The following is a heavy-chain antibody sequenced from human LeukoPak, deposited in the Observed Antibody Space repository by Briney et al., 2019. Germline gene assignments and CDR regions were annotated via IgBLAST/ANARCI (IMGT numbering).Heavy chain of an antibody. V-gene: IGHV3-23*01. Sequence: GASLRLSCVASGFNFCNYAMSWVRQAPGKGLEWVSAITGSGTNTYYADSLKGRFTISRDNSKNTVFLQMNSLRHEDTAIYYCVIWGDYDVLTGYYVPDYWGQGTLVTVSS. CDR2: ITGSGTNT. D-gene: IGHD3-9*01. CDR3: VIWGDYDVLTGYYVPDY. J-gene: IGHJ4*02. CDR1: GFNFCNYA.